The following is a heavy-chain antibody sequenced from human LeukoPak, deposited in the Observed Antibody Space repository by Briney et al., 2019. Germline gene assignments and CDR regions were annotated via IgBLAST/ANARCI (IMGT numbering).Heavy chain of an antibody. CDR3: ARRGGSRGWGAFDI. D-gene: IGHD6-19*01. CDR1: GFTFTNYV. Sequence: GGSLRLSCAASGFTFTNYVMNWVRQAPGKGLEWVSSITGTADKTYDADSVKGRFTISRDNSKNTLSLQMSSLRVEDTAIYYCARRGGSRGWGAFDIWGQGTIVTVSS. V-gene: IGHV3-23*01. J-gene: IGHJ3*02. CDR2: ITGTADKT.